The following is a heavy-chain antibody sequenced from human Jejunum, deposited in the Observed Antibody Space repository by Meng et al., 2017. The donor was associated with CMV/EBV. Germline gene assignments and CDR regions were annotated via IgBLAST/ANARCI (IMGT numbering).Heavy chain of an antibody. Sequence: SGLSFRSYVMNWVRQAPGNSLEWVAVTSNAGSRKYYAESVKRRFTISRDNSKNTLYLQMDSLRVEDMAVYYCAAYDTSGLWSAYFDYWGQGTLVTVSS. CDR2: TSNAGSRK. J-gene: IGHJ4*02. V-gene: IGHV3-30*19. D-gene: IGHD3-22*01. CDR1: GLSFRSYV. CDR3: AAYDTSGLWSAYFDY.